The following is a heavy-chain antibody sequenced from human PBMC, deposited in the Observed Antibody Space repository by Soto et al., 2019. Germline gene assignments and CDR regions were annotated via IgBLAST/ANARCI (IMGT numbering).Heavy chain of an antibody. CDR1: EDRFTCYG. V-gene: IGHV5-51*01. D-gene: IGHD5-18*01. CDR2: IYPGDSDT. J-gene: IGHJ6*02. CDR3: ARSDLSRGYSYCPDV. Sequence: GSEDRFTCYGIVSVSQLAGKGLEWMGIIYPGDSDTRYSPSFQGQVTISADKSISTAYLQWSSLKASDTAMYYCARSDLSRGYSYCPDVWGPGIPGT.